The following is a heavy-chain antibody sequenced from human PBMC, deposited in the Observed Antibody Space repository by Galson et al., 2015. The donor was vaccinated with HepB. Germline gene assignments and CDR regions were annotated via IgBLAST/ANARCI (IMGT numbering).Heavy chain of an antibody. CDR2: TYYRSKWYN. V-gene: IGHV6-1*01. D-gene: IGHD5-12*01. CDR3: AREGIVATILDY. CDR1: GDSVSSNSAA. Sequence: CAISGDSVSSNSAAWNRIRQSPSRGLEWLGRTYYRSKWYNDYAVSVKSRITINPDTSKNQFSLQLNSVTPEDTAVYYCAREGIVATILDYWGQGTLVTVSS. J-gene: IGHJ4*02.